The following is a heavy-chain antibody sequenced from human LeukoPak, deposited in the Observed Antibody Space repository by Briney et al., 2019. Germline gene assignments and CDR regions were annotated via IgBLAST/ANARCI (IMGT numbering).Heavy chain of an antibody. D-gene: IGHD3-22*01. J-gene: IGHJ4*02. CDR2: ICDSGRTI. Sequence: GGSLRLSCAASGFTFSDDSMSWIRQAPGKGLEWVSYICDSGRTIYYADSVKGRFAISRDNAKNSVYLQMNNLGAEDTAVYYCARDRLGDYDHSGYYDKWGQGTLVTVSS. CDR1: GFTFSDDS. CDR3: ARDRLGDYDHSGYYDK. V-gene: IGHV3-11*01.